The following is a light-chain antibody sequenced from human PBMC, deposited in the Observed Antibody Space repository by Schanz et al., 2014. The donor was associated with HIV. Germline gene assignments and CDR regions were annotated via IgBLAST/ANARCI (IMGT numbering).Light chain of an antibody. J-gene: IGLJ3*02. Sequence: QSALTQPASVSGSPGQSISISCTGTSGDVGSYNYVSWYQQHPGRAPRLLVYDVTYRPSGVSNRFSGSKSGNTASLTVSGLQADDEADYYCSSYGGGDTLLFGGGTKLTVL. CDR1: SGDVGSYNY. CDR3: SSYGGGDTLL. CDR2: DVT. V-gene: IGLV2-14*03.